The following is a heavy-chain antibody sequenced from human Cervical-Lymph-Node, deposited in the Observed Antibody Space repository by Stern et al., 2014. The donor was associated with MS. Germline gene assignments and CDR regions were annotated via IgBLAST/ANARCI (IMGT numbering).Heavy chain of an antibody. Sequence: EVQLGESGGNLVQPGGSLRLSCAASGFTFSSHGMSWVRQAPGKGLEWISTISNIGDGTYYGDSVTGRFTISRDNSKNTVFLQMNSLRVEDTALYYCAKASRTSMFDYWGQGTLVTVSS. CDR1: GFTFSSHG. CDR2: ISNIGDGT. V-gene: IGHV3-23*04. J-gene: IGHJ4*02. CDR3: AKASRTSMFDY. D-gene: IGHD2/OR15-2a*01.